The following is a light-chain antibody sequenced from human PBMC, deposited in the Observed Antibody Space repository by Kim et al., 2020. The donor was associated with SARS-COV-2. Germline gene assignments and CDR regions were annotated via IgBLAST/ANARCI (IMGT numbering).Light chain of an antibody. CDR2: STN. Sequence: PGGTVTLTCASSTGAVTSDDAPNWFQQKPGQAPRALIYSTNNKHSWTPARFSGSLLGGKAALTLSGVQSEDEAEYFCLLYHDGARVFGGGTRLTVL. V-gene: IGLV7-43*01. CDR1: TGAVTSDDA. J-gene: IGLJ3*02. CDR3: LLYHDGARV.